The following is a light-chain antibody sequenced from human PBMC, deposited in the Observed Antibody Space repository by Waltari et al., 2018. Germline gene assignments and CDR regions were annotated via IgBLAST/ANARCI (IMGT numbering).Light chain of an antibody. CDR3: AAWDDSLSASVV. CDR1: SSNIGSNY. V-gene: IGLV1-47*01. CDR2: RNK. Sequence: QSVLTQPPSASGTPGQRVTISCSGSSSNIGSNYVYWYQQLPRTAPKLLIYRNKQRPSGVPDRFSGSKSGPSASLAISGLRSEDEADYYCAAWDDSLSASVVFGGGTKLPVL. J-gene: IGLJ2*01.